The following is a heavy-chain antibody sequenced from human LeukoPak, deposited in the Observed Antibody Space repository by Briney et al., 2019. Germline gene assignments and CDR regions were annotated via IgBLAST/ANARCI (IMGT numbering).Heavy chain of an antibody. J-gene: IGHJ4*02. D-gene: IGHD3-22*01. CDR1: GFAFSSYS. CDR2: ITSSSSAI. V-gene: IGHV3-48*01. CDR3: ARKSGSSGYPFDY. Sequence: HSGGSLRLSCAASGFAFSSYSMNWVRQAPGKGLEWVSYITSSSSAIYYADSVKGRFTISRDNAKNSLYLQMNSLRAEDTAAYYCARKSGSSGYPFDYWGQGTVVTVSS.